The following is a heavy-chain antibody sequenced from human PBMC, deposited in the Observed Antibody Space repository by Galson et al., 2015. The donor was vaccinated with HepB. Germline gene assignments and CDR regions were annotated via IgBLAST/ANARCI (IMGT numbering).Heavy chain of an antibody. D-gene: IGHD4-17*01. CDR2: ISYDGSNK. CDR3: AKDAVTTAFDYYYYGMDV. CDR1: GFTLSSYG. J-gene: IGHJ6*02. Sequence: LRLSCAASGFTLSSYGMHWVRQAPGKGLEWVAVISYDGSNKYYADSVKGRFTISRDNSKNTLYLQMNSLRAEDTAVYYCAKDAVTTAFDYYYYGMDVWGQGTTVTVSS. V-gene: IGHV3-30*18.